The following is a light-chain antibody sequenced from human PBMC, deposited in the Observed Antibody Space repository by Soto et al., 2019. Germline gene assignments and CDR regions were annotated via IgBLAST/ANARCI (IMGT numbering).Light chain of an antibody. Sequence: IVLTQSPATLSVSPGERATLSCRASQSVSSNYLAWYQQKHGQAPRLLIYGASSRATGIPDRFSGSGSGTELTITISSLQSEDFEAYYCQQYNSWPLTFGGGTKVDIK. CDR3: QQYNSWPLT. CDR1: QSVSSN. J-gene: IGKJ4*01. V-gene: IGKV3D-15*01. CDR2: GAS.